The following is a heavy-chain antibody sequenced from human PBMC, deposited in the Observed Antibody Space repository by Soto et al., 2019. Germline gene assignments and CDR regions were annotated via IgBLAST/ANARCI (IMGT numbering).Heavy chain of an antibody. CDR1: GFTFLSFT. V-gene: IGHV3-21*01. J-gene: IGHJ5*02. D-gene: IGHD6-13*01. CDR3: TRDASRDSSARGWFDP. CDR2: ISSNSAYI. Sequence: GGSLRLSCAASGFTFLSFTMNWVRQAPGKGLEWVSTISSNSAYIYYTDALRGRFTISRDNAKNSLHLQMNSLRAEDTAVYYCTRDASRDSSARGWFDPWGPGTLVTVSS.